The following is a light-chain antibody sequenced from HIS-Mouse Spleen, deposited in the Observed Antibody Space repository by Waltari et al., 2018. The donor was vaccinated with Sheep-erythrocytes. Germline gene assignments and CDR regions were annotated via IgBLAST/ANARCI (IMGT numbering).Light chain of an antibody. V-gene: IGLV3-21*02. CDR1: NIGSKS. CDR3: QVWDSSSDHVV. Sequence: SYVLTQPPSVSVAPGQTARITCGGNNIGSKSVHWYQQRPGQAPVLAVYDDSDRPSGIPWRFSGANSGNTATLTISRVEAGDEADYYCQVWDSSSDHVVFGGGTKLTVL. J-gene: IGLJ2*01. CDR2: DDS.